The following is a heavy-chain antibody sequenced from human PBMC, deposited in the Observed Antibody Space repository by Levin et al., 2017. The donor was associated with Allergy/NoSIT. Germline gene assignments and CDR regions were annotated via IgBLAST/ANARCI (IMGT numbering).Heavy chain of an antibody. CDR1: GYTFTSYG. Sequence: GESLKISCKASGYTFTSYGISWVRQAPGQGLEWMGWISAYNGNTNYAQKLQGRVTMTTDTSTSTAYMELRSLRSDDTAVYYCARDTGRAVDYWGQGTLVTVSS. D-gene: IGHD4-17*01. V-gene: IGHV1-18*01. J-gene: IGHJ4*02. CDR3: ARDTGRAVDY. CDR2: ISAYNGNT.